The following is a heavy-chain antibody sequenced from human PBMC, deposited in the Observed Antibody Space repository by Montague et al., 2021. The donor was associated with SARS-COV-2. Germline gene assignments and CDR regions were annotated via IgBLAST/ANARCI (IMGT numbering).Heavy chain of an antibody. J-gene: IGHJ6*02. CDR1: GGSISSSSYY. Sequence: SETLSLTCTVSGGSISSSSYYWGWIRQPPGKGLEWIGYIYYSGSTYYNPSLKSRVTISVDTSKNQFSLKLSSVTAADTAVYYCARQPTRGITIFGAVTDYGMDVWGQGTTVTVSS. CDR2: IYYSGST. CDR3: ARQPTRGITIFGAVTDYGMDV. V-gene: IGHV4-39*01. D-gene: IGHD3-3*01.